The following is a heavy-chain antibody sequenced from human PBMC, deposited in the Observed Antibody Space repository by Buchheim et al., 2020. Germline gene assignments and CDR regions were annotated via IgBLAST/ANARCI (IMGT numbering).Heavy chain of an antibody. CDR2: INHSGST. D-gene: IGHD3-3*01. CDR1: GGSFSGYY. V-gene: IGHV4-34*01. J-gene: IGHJ5*02. Sequence: QVQLQQWGAGLLKPSETLSLTCAVYGGSFSGYYWSWIRQPPGKGLEWIGEINHSGSTNYNPSLKSRVTISVDTSKNQFSLKLSSVTAADTPVYYCARGRFRGYDFWSGYYSGFDPWGQGTL. CDR3: ARGRFRGYDFWSGYYSGFDP.